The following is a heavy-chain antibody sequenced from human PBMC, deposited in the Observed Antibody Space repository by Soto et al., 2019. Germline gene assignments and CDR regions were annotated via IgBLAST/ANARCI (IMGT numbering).Heavy chain of an antibody. D-gene: IGHD2-2*01. Sequence: QVSLVQSGAEVKKPGASVKVSCKASGYTFTSYYVHWVRQAPGQGLEWMGIINPSGATTTYAQNFKGRVARTRDTSTSTVYMELSSLRSEDTAVYYCARRDCFSSSCYFKYWGQGTLVTVSS. CDR3: ARRDCFSSSCYFKY. J-gene: IGHJ4*02. V-gene: IGHV1-46*01. CDR1: GYTFTSYY. CDR2: INPSGATT.